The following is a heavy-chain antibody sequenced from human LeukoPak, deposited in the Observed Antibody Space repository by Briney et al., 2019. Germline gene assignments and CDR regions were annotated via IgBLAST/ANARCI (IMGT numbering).Heavy chain of an antibody. CDR2: ISPYDGDT. J-gene: IGHJ4*02. CDR3: ARDHHFGYSSSRFDY. V-gene: IGHV1-18*01. CDR1: GYTFTSFG. D-gene: IGHD6-13*01. Sequence: ASVKVSCKASGYTFTSFGISWVRQAPGQGLEWMGWISPYDGDTNYAQKVQGRVTMTTDTSTRTAYMDLKNLRSDDTAVYYCARDHHFGYSSSRFDYWGQGTLLTVSS.